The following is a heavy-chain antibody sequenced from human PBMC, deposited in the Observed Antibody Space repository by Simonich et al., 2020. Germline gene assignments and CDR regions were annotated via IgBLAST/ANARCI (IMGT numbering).Heavy chain of an antibody. CDR1: GYTFTGYY. D-gene: IGHD3-3*01. J-gene: IGHJ6*03. CDR3: ARGGVQYYYYYMDV. CDR2: TNTNSGGT. V-gene: IGHV1-2*02. Sequence: QVQLVQSGAEVKKPGASVKVSCKASGYTFTGYYMHWVRQAPGQGLEGMGWTNTNSGGTNEAQKFQGRVTRTRETSISTAYMELSRLRSDDTAVYYCARGGVQYYYYYMDVWGKGTTVTVSS.